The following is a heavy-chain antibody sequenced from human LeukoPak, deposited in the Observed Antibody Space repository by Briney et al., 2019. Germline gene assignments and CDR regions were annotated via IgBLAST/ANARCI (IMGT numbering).Heavy chain of an antibody. J-gene: IGHJ4*02. Sequence: ASVKVSCKASGGTFSSYTISWVRQAPGQELEWMGRIIPILGIAHYAQKFQGRVTITADKSTSTAYLELSSLRSEDTAVYYCARDTGATVDYWGQGTLVTVSS. CDR1: GGTFSSYT. CDR3: ARDTGATVDY. CDR2: IIPILGIA. V-gene: IGHV1-69*04. D-gene: IGHD5-12*01.